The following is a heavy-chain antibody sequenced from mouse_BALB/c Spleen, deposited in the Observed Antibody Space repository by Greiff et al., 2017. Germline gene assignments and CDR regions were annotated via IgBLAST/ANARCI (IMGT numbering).Heavy chain of an antibody. D-gene: IGHD2-3*01. CDR3: TKDGYYVAMDY. Sequence: VQLQQSGTVLARPGASVKMSCKASGYTFTSYWMHWVKQRPGQGLEWIGAIYPGNSDTSYNQKFKGKAKLTAVTSTSTAYMELSSLTNEDSAVYYCTKDGYYVAMDYWGQGTSVTVSS. CDR2: IYPGNSDT. J-gene: IGHJ4*01. V-gene: IGHV1-5*01. CDR1: GYTFTSYW.